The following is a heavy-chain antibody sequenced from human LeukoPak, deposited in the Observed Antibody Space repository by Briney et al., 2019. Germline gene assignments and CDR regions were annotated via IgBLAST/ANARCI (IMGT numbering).Heavy chain of an antibody. CDR3: ARTYCSSTSCYANWFDP. Sequence: SETLSLTCSVSGASISSGENYWTWIRQPPGKGLEWMGYIYYSGTTYHNPSLKSRLTISVDTSKNQFSLKLTSVTAADTAVYYCARTYCSSTSCYANWFDPWGQGTLVTVSS. V-gene: IGHV4-30-4*08. CDR2: IYYSGTT. J-gene: IGHJ5*02. CDR1: GASISSGENY. D-gene: IGHD2-2*01.